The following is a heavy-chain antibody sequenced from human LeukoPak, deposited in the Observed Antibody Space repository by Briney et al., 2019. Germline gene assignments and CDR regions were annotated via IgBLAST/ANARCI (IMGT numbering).Heavy chain of an antibody. V-gene: IGHV3-21*01. D-gene: IGHD3-22*01. CDR1: GFTFSSYS. CDR3: ARANCDSSGYYFDS. Sequence: GGSLRLSCAASGFTFSSYSMNWVRQAPGKGLEWVSSISGSSSYINYADSVKGRFTISRDNAKNSLYLQMSSLRAEDTAVYYCARANCDSSGYYFDSWGQGTLVTVSS. J-gene: IGHJ4*02. CDR2: ISGSSSYI.